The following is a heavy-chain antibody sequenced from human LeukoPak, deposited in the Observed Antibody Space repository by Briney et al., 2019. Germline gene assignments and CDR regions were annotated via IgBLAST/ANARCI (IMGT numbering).Heavy chain of an antibody. V-gene: IGHV4-30-2*01. D-gene: IGHD4-17*01. CDR1: GGSISSGGYS. CDR2: IYHSGST. Sequence: PSETLSLTCAGSGGSISSGGYSWSWIRQPPEEGLEWIGYIYHSGSTYYNPSLKSRVTISVDRSKNQFSLKLSSVTAADTAVYYCARGDDYGDYGMVVWGQGTTVTVSS. CDR3: ARGDDYGDYGMVV. J-gene: IGHJ6*02.